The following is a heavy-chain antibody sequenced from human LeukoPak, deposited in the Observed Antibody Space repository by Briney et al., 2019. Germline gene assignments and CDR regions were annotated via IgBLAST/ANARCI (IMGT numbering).Heavy chain of an antibody. Sequence: SETLSLTCTVSGYSISSGYYWGWIRQPPGKGLEWIGSIYHSGSTYYNPSLKSRVTISVDTSKNQFSLKLSSVTAADTAVYYCARNSVDWWGQGTLVTVSS. D-gene: IGHD2/OR15-2a*01. CDR1: GYSISSGYY. CDR2: IYHSGST. CDR3: ARNSVDW. J-gene: IGHJ4*02. V-gene: IGHV4-38-2*02.